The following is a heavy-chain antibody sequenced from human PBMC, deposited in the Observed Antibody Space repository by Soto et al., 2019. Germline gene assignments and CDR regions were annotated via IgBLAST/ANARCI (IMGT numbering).Heavy chain of an antibody. CDR3: ARLLRGIAVAGPLDY. Sequence: PGGSLRLSCAASGFTFSSYAIHWVRQAPGKGLEWVALISSDGSNKYYADSVKGRFTISRDSSKNTLYLQMNSLRTEDTAVYYCARLLRGIAVAGPLDYWGQGTLVTVSS. V-gene: IGHV3-30-3*01. CDR1: GFTFSSYA. D-gene: IGHD6-19*01. CDR2: ISSDGSNK. J-gene: IGHJ4*02.